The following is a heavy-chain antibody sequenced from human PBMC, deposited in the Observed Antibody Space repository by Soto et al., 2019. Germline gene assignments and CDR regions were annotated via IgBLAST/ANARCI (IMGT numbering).Heavy chain of an antibody. D-gene: IGHD4-17*01. Sequence: GGSLRLSCAASGFTFSNYGMHWVRQAPGKGLEWVAIIWHDGNNKYYADSVRGRFIISRDNSKNRLYLQMNSLRAEDTAVYYCARDRAFGDSEVTEFDPWGQGTLVTVSS. CDR3: ARDRAFGDSEVTEFDP. V-gene: IGHV3-33*01. CDR2: IWHDGNNK. J-gene: IGHJ5*02. CDR1: GFTFSNYG.